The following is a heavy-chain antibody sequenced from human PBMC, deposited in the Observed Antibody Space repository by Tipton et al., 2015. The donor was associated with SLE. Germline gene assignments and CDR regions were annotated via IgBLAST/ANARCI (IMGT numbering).Heavy chain of an antibody. Sequence: LRLSCTVSGDSTSVHYWSWIRQSPGKGLEWIGYIYYSGSTYYNPSLKSRVTISVDTSKNQFSLKLSSVTAADAAVYYCARDEVGAGAFDIWGQGTMVTVSP. J-gene: IGHJ3*02. V-gene: IGHV4-59*11. D-gene: IGHD1-26*01. CDR1: GDSTSVHY. CDR2: IYYSGST. CDR3: ARDEVGAGAFDI.